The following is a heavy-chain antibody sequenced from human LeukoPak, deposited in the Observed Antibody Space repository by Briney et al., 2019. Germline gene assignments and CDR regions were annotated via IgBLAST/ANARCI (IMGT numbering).Heavy chain of an antibody. CDR3: ARAYCSGGSCYPFDY. J-gene: IGHJ4*02. D-gene: IGHD2-15*01. V-gene: IGHV3-53*01. CDR1: GFTVSTNY. CDR2: IYSGGST. Sequence: GGSLRLSCAASGFTVSTNYMSWVRQAPGKGLEWVSVIYSGGSTYYADSVKGRFTISRDNAKNSLYLQMNSLRAEDTAVYYCARAYCSGGSCYPFDYWGQGTLVTVSS.